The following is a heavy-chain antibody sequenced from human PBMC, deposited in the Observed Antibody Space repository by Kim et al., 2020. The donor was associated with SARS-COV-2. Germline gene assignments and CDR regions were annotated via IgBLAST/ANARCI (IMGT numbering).Heavy chain of an antibody. D-gene: IGHD2-15*01. J-gene: IGHJ5*01. CDR2: VYYTGST. CDR3: AGHWMYVTTEATPQWFTGIVNSFDP. V-gene: IGHV4-39*01. CDR1: GSSIGTSNYY. Sequence: SETLSLTCTVSGSSIGTSNYYWGWIRQPPGKGLEWIGNVYYTGSTYYNPSLKNRVTISVDTSKNQFSLRLTSVTAADTAVYFCAGHWMYVTTEATPQWFTGIVNSFDPGGQGTRVTVAS.